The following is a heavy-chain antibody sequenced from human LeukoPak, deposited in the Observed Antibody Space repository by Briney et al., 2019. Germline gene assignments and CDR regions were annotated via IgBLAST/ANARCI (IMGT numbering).Heavy chain of an antibody. V-gene: IGHV4-4*07. J-gene: IGHJ4*02. Sequence: SETLSLTCTVSGGSISSYYWSWIRQPAGKGLEWIGRIYTSGSTNYNPSLKSRVTISVDTSKNQFSLKLSSVTAADTAVYYCARLGFGFWSGYYTDYWGQGTLVTVDS. CDR1: GGSISSYY. CDR2: IYTSGST. CDR3: ARLGFGFWSGYYTDY. D-gene: IGHD3-3*01.